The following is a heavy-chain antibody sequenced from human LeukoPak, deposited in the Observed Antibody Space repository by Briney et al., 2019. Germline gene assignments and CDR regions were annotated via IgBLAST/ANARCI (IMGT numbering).Heavy chain of an antibody. CDR2: IYHSGST. CDR1: GGSISSGGYY. D-gene: IGHD6-13*01. Sequence: PSETLSLTCTVSGGSISSGGYYWSWIRQPPGKGLEWIGYIYHSGSTYYNPSLKSRVTISVDRSKNQFSLKLSSVTAADTAVYYCARVTAAVTRGYFDYWGQGTLVTVSS. V-gene: IGHV4-30-2*01. J-gene: IGHJ4*02. CDR3: ARVTAAVTRGYFDY.